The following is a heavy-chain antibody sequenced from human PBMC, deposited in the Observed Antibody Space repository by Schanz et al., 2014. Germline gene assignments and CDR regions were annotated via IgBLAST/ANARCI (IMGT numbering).Heavy chain of an antibody. CDR2: LSASGGHT. D-gene: IGHD6-19*01. V-gene: IGHV3-23*01. CDR3: AKDLISGWSGFDY. CDR1: GFTFSIYG. J-gene: IGHJ4*02. Sequence: VQLLESGGGLVQPGGSLRLSCAASGFTFSIYGMSWVRQAPGKGLEWVSGLSASGGHTYYADSVKGRFTISRDNSKNTLFLQMSSLRAEDTAVYYCAKDLISGWSGFDYWGQGTLXTVSS.